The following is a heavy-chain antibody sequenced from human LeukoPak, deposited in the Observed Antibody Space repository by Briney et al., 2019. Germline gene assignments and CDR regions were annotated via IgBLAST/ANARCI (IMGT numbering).Heavy chain of an antibody. CDR1: GGSISSYY. V-gene: IGHV4-59*01. Sequence: SETLSLTCTVSGGSISSYYWSWIRQHPGKGLEWIGYIYYSGSTNYNPSLKSRVTTSVDTSKNQFSLKLSSVTAADTAVYYCARGFGVVTAISNYYYMDVWGKGTTVTVSS. J-gene: IGHJ6*03. CDR2: IYYSGST. D-gene: IGHD2-21*02. CDR3: ARGFGVVTAISNYYYMDV.